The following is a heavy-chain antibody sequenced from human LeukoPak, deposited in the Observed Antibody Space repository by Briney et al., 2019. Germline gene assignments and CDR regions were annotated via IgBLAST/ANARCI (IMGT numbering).Heavy chain of an antibody. CDR2: VNPYSGAS. CDR1: GYTFTGYY. CDR3: ARGLYCGGDCLGQYFYGMDV. V-gene: IGHV1-2*02. J-gene: IGHJ6*02. Sequence: GASVKVSRKASGYTFTGYYMHWVRQAPGQGLEWVGWVNPYSGASNHAQKFQGRVTMTRDTPINIAYLELTRLKSDDTAVYYCARGLYCGGDCLGQYFYGMDVWGQGTTVTVSS. D-gene: IGHD2-21*02.